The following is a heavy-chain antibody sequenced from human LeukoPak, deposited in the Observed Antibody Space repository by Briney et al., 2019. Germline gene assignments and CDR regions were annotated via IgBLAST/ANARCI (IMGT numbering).Heavy chain of an antibody. Sequence: AASVKVSCKASGYTFTDYYIHWVRQAPGQGLEWMGWINPTSGGTNSAQNFQGRFTMTRNTSIRTAYMELSRVRSAETAVYYCARDLGVTTETSLVYWGQGTLVTVSS. CDR2: INPTSGGT. CDR3: ARDLGVTTETSLVY. J-gene: IGHJ4*02. D-gene: IGHD4-11*01. V-gene: IGHV1-2*02. CDR1: GYTFTDYY.